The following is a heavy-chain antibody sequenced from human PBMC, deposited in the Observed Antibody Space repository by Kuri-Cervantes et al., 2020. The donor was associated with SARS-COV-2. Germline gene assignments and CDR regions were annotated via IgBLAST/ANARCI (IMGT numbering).Heavy chain of an antibody. V-gene: IGHV1-69*13. CDR1: GGTFRSYE. J-gene: IGHJ6*02. CDR2: IIHNFGTA. D-gene: IGHD6-19*01. CDR3: VRAKAVAGAHYYYGMDV. Sequence: SVTVSCKDSGGTFRSYEISWVRQAPGQGLEWMGGIIHNFGTANYAQKFQGRVTITADEYTSTAYMELNSLRSEDTAVYYCVRAKAVAGAHYYYGMDVWGQGTTVTVSS.